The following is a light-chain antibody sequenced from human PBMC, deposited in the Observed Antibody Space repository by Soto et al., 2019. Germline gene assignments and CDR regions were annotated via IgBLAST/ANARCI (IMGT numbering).Light chain of an antibody. CDR2: AES. V-gene: IGKV1-39*01. CDR3: QQSYSTLTWT. Sequence: DIQMTQSPASLSASVGDRVTLTCRASQSISSYLNWYQQKPGKAPKLLSYAESSLQSGVPSRFSGSGSGTDFALTISSLQPEDFATYYCQQSYSTLTWTFGQGTKVEIK. J-gene: IGKJ1*01. CDR1: QSISSY.